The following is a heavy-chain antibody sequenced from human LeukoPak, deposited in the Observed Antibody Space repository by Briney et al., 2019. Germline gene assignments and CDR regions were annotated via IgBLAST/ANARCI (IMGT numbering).Heavy chain of an antibody. CDR2: IKPDGTTK. D-gene: IGHD6-13*01. J-gene: IGHJ4*02. CDR3: ARSIPYGTTWYGRSDY. CDR1: GFPFSSYS. V-gene: IGHV3-7*03. Sequence: GGSLRLSCAASGFPFSSYSMTWVRQAPGKGLEWVANIKPDGTTKFYVDSVKGRFTISRDNALNSLYLQMTSLRAEDTAIYYCARSIPYGTTWYGRSDYWGQGTLVTVSS.